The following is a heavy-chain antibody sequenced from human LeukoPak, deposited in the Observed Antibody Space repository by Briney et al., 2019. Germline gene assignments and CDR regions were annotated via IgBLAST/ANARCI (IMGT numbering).Heavy chain of an antibody. V-gene: IGHV3-74*01. CDR2: INGDGSNI. D-gene: IGHD1-26*01. Sequence: SGGSLRLSCAASGFTFSSYWMHWVRQVPGKGLVWVARINGDGSNIAYADSVRGRFTISRDNAKNTLYLQMNSLRAEDTAVYYCARGWASDYWGQGTLVTVSS. J-gene: IGHJ4*02. CDR3: ARGWASDY. CDR1: GFTFSSYW.